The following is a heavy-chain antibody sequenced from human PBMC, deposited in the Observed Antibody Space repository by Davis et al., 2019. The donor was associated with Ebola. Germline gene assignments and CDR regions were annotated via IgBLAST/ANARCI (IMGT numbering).Heavy chain of an antibody. D-gene: IGHD3-22*01. CDR2: MNPNSGNT. CDR3: AGVTNDDSSGYSGGRNYYYYGMDV. V-gene: IGHV1-8*01. CDR1: GYTFTSYD. Sequence: ASVKVSCKASGYTFTSYDINWVRQATGQGLEWMGWMNPNSGNTGYAQKFQGRVTMTRDTSTSTVYMELSSLRSEDTAVYYCAGVTNDDSSGYSGGRNYYYYGMDVWGQGTTVTVSS. J-gene: IGHJ6*02.